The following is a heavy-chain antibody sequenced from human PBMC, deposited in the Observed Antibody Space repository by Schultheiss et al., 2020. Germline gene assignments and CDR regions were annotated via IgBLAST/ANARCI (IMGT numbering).Heavy chain of an antibody. CDR1: GFTFSNYA. CDR3: AKDTGWLRHFDY. Sequence: GESLKISCAASGFTFSNYAMNWVRQAPGKGLEWVSAISGGGGAYYADSVKGRFTMSRDNSKNTLSLQMNSLRAEDTAVYYCAKDTGWLRHFDYWGQGTLVTVSS. V-gene: IGHV3-23*01. CDR2: ISGGGGA. D-gene: IGHD5-12*01. J-gene: IGHJ4*02.